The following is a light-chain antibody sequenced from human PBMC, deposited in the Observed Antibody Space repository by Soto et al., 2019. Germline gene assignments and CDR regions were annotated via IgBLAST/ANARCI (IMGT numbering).Light chain of an antibody. CDR1: QRVSSH. J-gene: IGKJ1*01. CDR2: AAS. CDR3: HQYNNWQWT. Sequence: ETGMTQSPVTLSVSPGYTATLSCRASQRVSSHLAWYQQKPGQAPRLLIYAASTRATGIPVRFSGSGSETEFTLTIRSLQSEDFALYYCHQYNNWQWTFGQGTKVDIK. V-gene: IGKV3-15*01.